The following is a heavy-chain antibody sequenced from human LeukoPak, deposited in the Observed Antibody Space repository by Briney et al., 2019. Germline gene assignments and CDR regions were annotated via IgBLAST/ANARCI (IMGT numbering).Heavy chain of an antibody. D-gene: IGHD3-10*01. CDR1: GSTFSSYS. V-gene: IGHV3-48*04. J-gene: IGHJ5*02. CDR3: ARVRGESPRWFDP. CDR2: ISSSSSTI. Sequence: GGSLRLSCAASGSTFSSYSMNWVRQAPGKGLEWVSYISSSSSTIYYADSVKGRFTISRDNAKNTLYLQMNSLRAEDTAVYYCARVRGESPRWFDPWGQGTLVTVSS.